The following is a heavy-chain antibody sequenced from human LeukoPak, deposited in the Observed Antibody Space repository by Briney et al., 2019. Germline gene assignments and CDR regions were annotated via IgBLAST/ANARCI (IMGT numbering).Heavy chain of an antibody. Sequence: PGGSLRLSCAASGFTFSSYAMSWVRQAPGKGLEWVSAISGSGGSTYYADSVKGRFTISRDNSKNTLYLQMNSLRAEDTAVYYCASATLRCSGGSCYEMDVWGKGTTVTVSS. CDR1: GFTFSSYA. V-gene: IGHV3-23*01. D-gene: IGHD2-15*01. CDR2: ISGSGGST. J-gene: IGHJ6*04. CDR3: ASATLRCSGGSCYEMDV.